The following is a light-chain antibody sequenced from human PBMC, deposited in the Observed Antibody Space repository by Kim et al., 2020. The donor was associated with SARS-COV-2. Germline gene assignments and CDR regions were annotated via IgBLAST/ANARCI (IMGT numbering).Light chain of an antibody. CDR1: SSDTDGFNH. J-gene: IGLJ3*02. CDR2: DVS. Sequence: QSLSNSTTGTSSDTDGFNHVSWYQQHPGKAPKRMVYDVSNRPSGVSTRFSGSKSGSTASLTISGLQPEDEAGYYCSSYSSSSTLVFGGGTKLTVL. V-gene: IGLV2-14*04. CDR3: SSYSSSSTLV.